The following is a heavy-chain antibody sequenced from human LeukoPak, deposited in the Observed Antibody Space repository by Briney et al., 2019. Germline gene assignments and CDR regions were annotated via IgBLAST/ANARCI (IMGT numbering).Heavy chain of an antibody. J-gene: IGHJ4*02. CDR2: TYYRSKWYN. CDR3: ARDNQNIAAAGEYFDY. D-gene: IGHD6-13*01. Sequence: SQTLSLTCAISGDSVSSNSAAWNWIRQSPSRGLEWLGRTYYRSKWYNDYAVSVKSRITINPDTSKNQFSLQLNSVTPEDTAVYYCARDNQNIAAAGEYFDYWGQGTLVTVSS. CDR1: GDSVSSNSAA. V-gene: IGHV6-1*01.